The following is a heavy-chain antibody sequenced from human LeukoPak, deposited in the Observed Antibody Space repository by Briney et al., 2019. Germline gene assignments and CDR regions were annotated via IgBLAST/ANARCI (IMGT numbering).Heavy chain of an antibody. CDR2: IKQDGSEK. CDR3: AANYYDSSGFPPSFDY. D-gene: IGHD3-22*01. Sequence: PGGSLRLSCAASGFTFSSYWMSWVRQAPGKGLEWVANIKQDGSEKYYVDSVKGRFTISRDNAKNSLYLQMISLRAEDTAVYYCAANYYDSSGFPPSFDYWGQGTLVTVSS. CDR1: GFTFSSYW. J-gene: IGHJ4*02. V-gene: IGHV3-7*03.